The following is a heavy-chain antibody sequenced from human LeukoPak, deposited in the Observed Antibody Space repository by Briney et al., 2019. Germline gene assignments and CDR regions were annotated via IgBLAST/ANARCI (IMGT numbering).Heavy chain of an antibody. CDR3: ARHLYYDSSGYYSPFDY. J-gene: IGHJ4*02. V-gene: IGHV4-4*07. D-gene: IGHD3-22*01. CDR2: IYTSGST. CDR1: GGSISSYY. Sequence: SETLSLTCTVSGGSISSYYWSWIRQPAGKGLEWIGRIYTSGSTYYNPSLKSRVTISVDKSKNQFSLKLSSVTAADTAVYYCARHLYYDSSGYYSPFDYWGQGTLVTVSS.